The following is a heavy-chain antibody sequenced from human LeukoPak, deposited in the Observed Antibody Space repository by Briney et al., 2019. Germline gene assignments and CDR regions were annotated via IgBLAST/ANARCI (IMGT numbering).Heavy chain of an antibody. Sequence: PGGSLRLSCAASGFTFDDYAMHWVRQAPGKGLEWVSGISWNSGSIGYADSVKGRLTISRDNAKNSLYLQMNSLRAEDTAVYYCARGDLAPADRNYFDYWGQGTLVTVSS. CDR3: ARGDLAPADRNYFDY. D-gene: IGHD2-2*01. CDR1: GFTFDDYA. J-gene: IGHJ4*02. CDR2: ISWNSGSI. V-gene: IGHV3-9*01.